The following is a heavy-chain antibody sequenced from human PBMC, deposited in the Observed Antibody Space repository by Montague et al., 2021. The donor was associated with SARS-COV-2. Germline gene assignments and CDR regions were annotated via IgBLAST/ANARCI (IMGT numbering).Heavy chain of an antibody. V-gene: IGHV4-59*08. CDR2: IYYSGST. D-gene: IGHD3-10*01. Sequence: SETLSLICTVSGGSISSSYWTWIRQPPGKGLEWIGYIYYSGSTSYNPSLKSHVTMSVDTSKNQFSLKLSSVTAADTAVYYCARSSGSYSTFDFWGQGTLVTVSS. CDR1: GGSISSSY. CDR3: ARSSGSYSTFDF. J-gene: IGHJ4*02.